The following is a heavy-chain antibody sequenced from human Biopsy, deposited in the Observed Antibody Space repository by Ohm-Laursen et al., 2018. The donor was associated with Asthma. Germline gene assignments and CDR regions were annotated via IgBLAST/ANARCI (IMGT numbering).Heavy chain of an antibody. Sequence: SLRLSCAASGFTFSSYGMHWVRQAPGKGLEWVAVIWYDGSNKYYADSVKGRFTISRDNSKNTLYLQMNSLRAEDTAVYYCAREGIAVAHFDYWGQGTLVTVSS. CDR3: AREGIAVAHFDY. D-gene: IGHD6-19*01. CDR1: GFTFSSYG. J-gene: IGHJ4*02. V-gene: IGHV3-33*01. CDR2: IWYDGSNK.